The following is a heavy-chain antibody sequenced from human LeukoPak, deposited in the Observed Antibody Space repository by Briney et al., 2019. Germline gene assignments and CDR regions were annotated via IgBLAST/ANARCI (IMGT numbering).Heavy chain of an antibody. V-gene: IGHV3-74*01. CDR3: TRSPSLGGNYWGFDY. CDR2: LSPDGSTS. D-gene: IGHD1-26*01. Sequence: PGGSLRLSCAASGVTFSSYWMHWVRQAPGKGLVWVSRLSPDGSTSIYADSVKGRFTVSRDNAKNTLYLEMNTLRADDTAVYYCTRSPSLGGNYWGFDYWGQGTLVTVSS. CDR1: GVTFSSYW. J-gene: IGHJ4*02.